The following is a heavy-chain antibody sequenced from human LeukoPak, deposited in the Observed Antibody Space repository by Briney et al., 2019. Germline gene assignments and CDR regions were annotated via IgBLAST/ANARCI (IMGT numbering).Heavy chain of an antibody. CDR1: GYTFTSYY. J-gene: IGHJ4*02. CDR3: ARATGIAARSVESDFDY. Sequence: GASVKVSCKASGYTFTSYYMHWVRQAPGQGLEWMGIINPSGGSTSYAQKFQGRVTMTRDTSTSTVYMELSSLRSEDTAVYYCARATGIAARSVESDFDYWGQGTLVTVSS. CDR2: INPSGGST. V-gene: IGHV1-46*01. D-gene: IGHD6-6*01.